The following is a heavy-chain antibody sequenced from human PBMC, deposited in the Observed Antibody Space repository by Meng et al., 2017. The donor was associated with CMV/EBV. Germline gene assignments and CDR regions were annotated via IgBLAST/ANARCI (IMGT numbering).Heavy chain of an antibody. Sequence: SETLSLTCAVYGGSFSGYYWSWIRQPPGKGLEWIGEINHSGSTNYNPSLKSRVTISVDTSKNQFSLKLSSVTAADTAVYYCARGDAGPYCSSTSCYRYYGMDVWGQGTTVTVSS. D-gene: IGHD2-2*01. J-gene: IGHJ6*02. V-gene: IGHV4-34*01. CDR3: ARGDAGPYCSSTSCYRYYGMDV. CDR2: INHSGST. CDR1: GGSFSGYY.